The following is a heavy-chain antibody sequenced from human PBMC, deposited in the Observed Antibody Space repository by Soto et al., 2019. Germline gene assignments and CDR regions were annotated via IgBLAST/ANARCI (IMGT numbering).Heavy chain of an antibody. D-gene: IGHD3-10*01. V-gene: IGHV3-9*01. J-gene: IGHJ6*02. CDR1: GFTFDDYA. Sequence: EEQLVESGGGLVQPGRSLRLSCAASGFTFDDYAMHWVRQAPGKGLEWVSGINWNSGRIGYADSVKGRFTISRDNAKTSLYLQMNSLRAEDTALYYCAKDRGSGSYAANYLYYGMDVWGQGTTVTVSS. CDR2: INWNSGRI. CDR3: AKDRGSGSYAANYLYYGMDV.